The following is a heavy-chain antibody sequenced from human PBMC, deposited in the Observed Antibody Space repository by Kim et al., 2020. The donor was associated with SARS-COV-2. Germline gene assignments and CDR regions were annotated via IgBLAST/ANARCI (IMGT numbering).Heavy chain of an antibody. J-gene: IGHJ6*02. V-gene: IGHV3-21*01. D-gene: IGHD5-12*01. CDR2: ISSSSSYI. CDR3: ARGEVATITFFYYYGMDV. CDR1: GFTFSSYS. Sequence: GGSLRLSCAASGFTFSSYSMNWVRQAPGKGLEWVSSISSSSSYIYYADSVKGRFTISRDNAKNSLYLQMNSLRAEDTAVYYCARGEVATITFFYYYGMDVWGQGTTVTVSS.